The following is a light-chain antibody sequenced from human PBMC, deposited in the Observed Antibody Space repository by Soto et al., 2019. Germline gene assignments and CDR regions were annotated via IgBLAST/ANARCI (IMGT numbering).Light chain of an antibody. CDR2: SAP. CDR1: QSSGTF. V-gene: IGKV1-39*01. Sequence: DIQMTQSPSSLSASVGDRVTITCRASQSSGTFLNWYQQKLGSPPKLLIYSAPSLQSGVPPRFSGRGSGTDFFLTIASLPPEGSATYVGQQSHNTPSAFGQGARVEV. J-gene: IGKJ1*01. CDR3: QQSHNTPSA.